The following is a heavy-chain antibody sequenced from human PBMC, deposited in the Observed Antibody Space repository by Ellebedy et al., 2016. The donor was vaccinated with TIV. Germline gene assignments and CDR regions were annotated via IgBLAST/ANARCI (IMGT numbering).Heavy chain of an antibody. J-gene: IGHJ4*02. CDR1: GGSIRGFY. Sequence: SETLSLTCTVSGGSIRGFYWSWIRQPPGRGLECLGYIYDSGSTDYNPSLKSRVTISVDTSKDQVSLELSSVTAADTAVYYCARGGIGVGGDYWGQGTLVTVSS. CDR2: IYDSGST. V-gene: IGHV4-59*08. CDR3: ARGGIGVGGDY. D-gene: IGHD2-21*01.